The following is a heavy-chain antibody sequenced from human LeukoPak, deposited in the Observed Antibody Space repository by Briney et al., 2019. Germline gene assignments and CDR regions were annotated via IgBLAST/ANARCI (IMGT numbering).Heavy chain of an antibody. V-gene: IGHV4-34*01. CDR1: GGSFSGYY. CDR2: INHSGST. J-gene: IGHJ3*02. D-gene: IGHD2-2*01. Sequence: RSETLSLTCAVYGGSFSGYYWSWIRQPPGKGLEWIGEINHSGSTNYNPSLKSRVTISVDTSKNQFSLKLSSVTAADTAVYYCARARYCSSTSCTDAFDIWGQGTMVTVSS. CDR3: ARARYCSSTSCTDAFDI.